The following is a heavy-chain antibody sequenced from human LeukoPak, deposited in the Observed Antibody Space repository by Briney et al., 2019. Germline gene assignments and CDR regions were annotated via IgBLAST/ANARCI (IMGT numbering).Heavy chain of an antibody. Sequence: QPGGSLRLSCVASGFTLSTYWMHWVRQAPGKGLVWVSRINSDGSATSYADSVMVRFTISRDSAKNTLYLQMNSLRPEDTAVYYCARGNKWSFDSWGQGALVTV. CDR2: INSDGSAT. D-gene: IGHD2-15*01. CDR3: ARGNKWSFDS. J-gene: IGHJ4*02. V-gene: IGHV3-74*01. CDR1: GFTLSTYW.